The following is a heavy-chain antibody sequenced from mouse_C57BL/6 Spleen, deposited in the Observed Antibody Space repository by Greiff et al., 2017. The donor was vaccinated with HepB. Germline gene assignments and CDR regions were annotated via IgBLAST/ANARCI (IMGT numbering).Heavy chain of an antibody. J-gene: IGHJ2*01. CDR1: GYSITSGYY. Sequence: EVKLMESGPGLVKPSQSLSLTCSVTGYSITSGYYWNWIRQFPGNKLEWMGYISYDGSNNYNPSLKNRISITRDTSKNQFFLKLNSVTTEDTATYYCAREGSDGYCVDYWGQGTTLTVSS. D-gene: IGHD2-3*01. CDR3: AREGSDGYCVDY. V-gene: IGHV3-6*01. CDR2: ISYDGSN.